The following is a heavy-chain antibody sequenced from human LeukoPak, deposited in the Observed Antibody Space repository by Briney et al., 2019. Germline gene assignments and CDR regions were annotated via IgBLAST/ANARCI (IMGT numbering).Heavy chain of an antibody. J-gene: IGHJ4*02. V-gene: IGHV3-48*03. Sequence: PGGSLRLSCAASGFTFSSYEMNWVRQAPGKGLEWVSYISSSGSTIYYADSVKGRFTISRDNAKTTLYLQMNSLRAEDTAVYYCGRDLGGNFDHWGQGTLVTVSS. CDR2: ISSSGSTI. CDR3: GRDLGGNFDH. D-gene: IGHD2-15*01. CDR1: GFTFSSYE.